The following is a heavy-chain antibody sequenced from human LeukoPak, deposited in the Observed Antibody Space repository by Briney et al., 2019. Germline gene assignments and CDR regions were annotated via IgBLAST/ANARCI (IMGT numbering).Heavy chain of an antibody. Sequence: TGGSLRLSCAASGFTFSSYEMNWVRQAPGKGLEWVSYISSSGSTIYYADSVKGRFTNSRDNAKNSLYLQMNSLRAEDTAVYYCAREAIYYDSSGYYYDLDYWGQGTLVTVSS. V-gene: IGHV3-48*03. J-gene: IGHJ4*02. CDR3: AREAIYYDSSGYYYDLDY. D-gene: IGHD3-22*01. CDR1: GFTFSSYE. CDR2: ISSSGSTI.